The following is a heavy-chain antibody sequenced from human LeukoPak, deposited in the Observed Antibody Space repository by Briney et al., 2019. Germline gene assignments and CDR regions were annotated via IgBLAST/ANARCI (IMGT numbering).Heavy chain of an antibody. CDR3: VRAGGDYPFDY. CDR1: GFTFNSYR. Sequence: GGSLRLSCTASGFTFNSYRMNWVRQAPGKGLEWVSSISSRSNSKYYADSVKGRVTISRDNAKNSVSLQMNSLRDADTTLYYCVRAGGDYPFDYWGQGTLVTVSS. V-gene: IGHV3-21*01. D-gene: IGHD2-21*02. CDR2: ISSRSNSK. J-gene: IGHJ4*02.